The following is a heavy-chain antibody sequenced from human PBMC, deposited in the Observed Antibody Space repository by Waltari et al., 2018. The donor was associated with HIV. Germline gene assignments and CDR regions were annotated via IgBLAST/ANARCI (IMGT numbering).Heavy chain of an antibody. Sequence: QVQLQESGPGQVKPSEPLSLTCPVSGGSVSRGSYYGSWIRQPPGKGLEWIGYIYYSGSTYYNSSLKSRVTISLDASKNQFSLNLRSVTAADTALYFCARWVDSWGQGTLVTVSS. J-gene: IGHJ4*02. CDR1: GGSVSRGSYY. CDR3: ARWVDS. V-gene: IGHV4-61*01. CDR2: IYYSGST.